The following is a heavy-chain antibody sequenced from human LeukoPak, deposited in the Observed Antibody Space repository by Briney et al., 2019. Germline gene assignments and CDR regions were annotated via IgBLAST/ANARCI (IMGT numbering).Heavy chain of an antibody. CDR2: IIPIFGTA. CDR1: GGTFSSYA. CDR3: ASEMLIAAAGTGWFDP. J-gene: IGHJ5*02. V-gene: IGHV1-69*13. Sequence: SVKVSCKASGGTFSSYAISWVRQAPGQGLEWMGGIIPIFGTANYAQKFQGRVTITADESTSTAYMELSSLRSEDTAEYYCASEMLIAAAGTGWFDPWGQGTLVTVSS. D-gene: IGHD6-13*01.